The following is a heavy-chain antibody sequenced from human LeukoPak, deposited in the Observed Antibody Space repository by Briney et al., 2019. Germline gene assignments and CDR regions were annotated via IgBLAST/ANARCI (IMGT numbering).Heavy chain of an antibody. CDR1: GGSFSGYY. D-gene: IGHD4-23*01. Sequence: PSETLSLTCAVYGGSFSGYYWSWIRQPPGKGLEWIGEINHSGSTNYNPSLKSRVTISVDTSKNQFSLKLSSVTAADTAVYYCATGALQRRHGGYNWFDPWGQGTLVSVSS. V-gene: IGHV4-34*01. CDR3: ATGALQRRHGGYNWFDP. CDR2: INHSGST. J-gene: IGHJ5*02.